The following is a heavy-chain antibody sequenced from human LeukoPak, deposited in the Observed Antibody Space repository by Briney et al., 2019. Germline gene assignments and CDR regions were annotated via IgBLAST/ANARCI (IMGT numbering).Heavy chain of an antibody. CDR3: AKLGYDSSGASKTLDY. D-gene: IGHD3-22*01. CDR2: ISHDGSNK. V-gene: IGHV3-30*18. J-gene: IGHJ4*02. CDR1: GFFFGSYG. Sequence: GGSLRLSCVVSGFFFGSYGMHWVRQAPGKGLEWVAVISHDGSNKYYGDSVKGRITISRDNSKNTLYLQMNSLRPEDTAVYYCAKLGYDSSGASKTLDYWGQGALVTVSS.